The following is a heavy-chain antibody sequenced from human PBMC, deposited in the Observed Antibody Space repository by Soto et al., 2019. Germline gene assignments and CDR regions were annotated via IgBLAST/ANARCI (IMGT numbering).Heavy chain of an antibody. V-gene: IGHV3-30-3*01. J-gene: IGHJ4*02. D-gene: IGHD2-15*01. CDR3: ARVPSSSGRAHFDY. CDR2: ISYDGSNK. CDR1: GFTFSSYA. Sequence: QVQLVESGGGVVQPGRSLRLSCAASGFTFSSYAMHWVRQAPGKGLEWVAVISYDGSNKYYADSVKGRFTISRDNSKNTVYRQMNSLRAEDTAVYYCARVPSSSGRAHFDYWGQGTLVTVSS.